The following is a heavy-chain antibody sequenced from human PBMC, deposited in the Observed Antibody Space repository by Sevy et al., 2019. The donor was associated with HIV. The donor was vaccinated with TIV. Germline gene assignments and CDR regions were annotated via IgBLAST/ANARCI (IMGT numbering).Heavy chain of an antibody. CDR3: TTGGSLFQH. CDR1: GFTFSNVW. CDR2: IKSKTDGGTT. V-gene: IGHV3-15*01. J-gene: IGHJ1*01. Sequence: GGSLRLSCAASGFTFSNVWMSWVRQAPGKGLEWISSIKSKTDGGTTDYAAPGKGRFTISREDSKTTLYLQMNSLKIEDIAVYYCTTGGSLFQHWGQGTLVTVSS. D-gene: IGHD3-16*01.